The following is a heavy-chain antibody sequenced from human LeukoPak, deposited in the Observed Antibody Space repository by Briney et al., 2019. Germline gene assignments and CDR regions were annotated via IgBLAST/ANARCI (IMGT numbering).Heavy chain of an antibody. CDR3: AKDRGITIFGVVIFDAFDI. Sequence: GGSLRLSCAAWGFTFSSYGMHWVRQAPGKGLEWVAFIRYDGSNKYYADSVKGRFTISRDNSKNTLYLQMNSLRAEDTAVYYCAKDRGITIFGVVIFDAFDIWGQGTMVTVSS. CDR2: IRYDGSNK. V-gene: IGHV3-30*02. CDR1: GFTFSSYG. J-gene: IGHJ3*02. D-gene: IGHD3-3*01.